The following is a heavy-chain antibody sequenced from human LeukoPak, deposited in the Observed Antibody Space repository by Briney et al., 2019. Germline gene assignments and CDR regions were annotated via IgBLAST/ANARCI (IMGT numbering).Heavy chain of an antibody. J-gene: IGHJ4*02. V-gene: IGHV4-39*01. CDR3: ARRIKGGASIDY. D-gene: IGHD3-16*01. CDR2: FYSSGIT. Sequence: SETLSLTCTVSGGSISSSSYYWGWVRQPPRKGLEWIGSFYSSGITYHNPSLKSRVTISADTSKNQFSLQLSSVTAADTAVYYCARRIKGGASIDYWGQGTLVTVSS. CDR1: GGSISSSSYY.